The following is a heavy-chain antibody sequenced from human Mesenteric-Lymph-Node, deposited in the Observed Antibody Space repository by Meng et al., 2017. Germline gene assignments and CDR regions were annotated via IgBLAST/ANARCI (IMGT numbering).Heavy chain of an antibody. CDR2: INPNSGGT. Sequence: ASVKVSCKASGYSFSDYYMHWVRQAPGQGLEWMGWINPNSGGTNYAQKFQGRVTMTRDTSISTAYMELSRLRSDDTAVYYCARTLLWFGELGYWFDPWGHGNLVNGAS. D-gene: IGHD3-10*01. CDR1: GYSFSDYY. V-gene: IGHV1-2*02. J-gene: IGHJ5*02. CDR3: ARTLLWFGELGYWFDP.